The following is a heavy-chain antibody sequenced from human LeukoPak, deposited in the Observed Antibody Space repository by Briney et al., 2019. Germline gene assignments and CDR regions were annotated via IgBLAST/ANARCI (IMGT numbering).Heavy chain of an antibody. D-gene: IGHD4-23*01. J-gene: IGHJ6*02. CDR3: ARLGGPAVHYYYYYGMDV. CDR1: GYSFTSYW. V-gene: IGHV5-51*01. CDR2: IYPGDSDT. Sequence: GKSLKISCKGSGYSFTSYWIGWVRQMPGKGLEWMGIIYPGDSDTKYSPSFQGQVTISADKSISTAYLQWSSLKASDTAMYYCARLGGPAVHYYYYYGMDVWGQGTAVTVSS.